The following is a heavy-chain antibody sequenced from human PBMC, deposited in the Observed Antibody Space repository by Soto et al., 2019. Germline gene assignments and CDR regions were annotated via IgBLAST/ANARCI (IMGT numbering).Heavy chain of an antibody. CDR1: GFIFISYA. V-gene: IGHV3-23*01. CDR2: ISGSGGST. D-gene: IGHD3-10*01. CDR3: AKDAYYYGSGSSSGY. Sequence: GGSLRLSCAASGFIFISYAMSWVRQAPGKGLEWVSAISGSGGSTYYADSVKGRFTISRDNSKNTLYLQMNSLRAEDTAVYYCAKDAYYYGSGSSSGYWGQGTLVTVSS. J-gene: IGHJ4*02.